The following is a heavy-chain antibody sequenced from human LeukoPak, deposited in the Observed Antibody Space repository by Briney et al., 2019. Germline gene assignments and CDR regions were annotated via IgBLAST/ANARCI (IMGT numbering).Heavy chain of an antibody. CDR1: GDSISSYY. Sequence: SETLSLTCTVSGDSISSYYWTWIRQPPGKGLEWIGYIYYSGSTNYNPSLKSRVTISVDTSKNQFSLKLSSVTAADTAVYYCARDEDSASGSGSYLYWGQGTLVTVSS. V-gene: IGHV4-59*01. CDR3: ARDEDSASGSGSYLY. J-gene: IGHJ4*02. D-gene: IGHD3-10*01. CDR2: IYYSGST.